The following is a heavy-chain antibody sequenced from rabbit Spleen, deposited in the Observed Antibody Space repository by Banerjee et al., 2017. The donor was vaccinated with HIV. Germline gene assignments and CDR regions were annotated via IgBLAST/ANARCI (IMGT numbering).Heavy chain of an antibody. CDR2: INVVTGKA. Sequence: QEQLVESGGGLVQPEGSLTLSCTASGFSFSNKAVMYWVRQAPGKGLEWIACINVVTGKAVYASWAKGRYTFSKTSSTTVTLEMTSLTAADTATYFCARDLPGVIGWNFGWWGPGTLVTVS. V-gene: IGHV1S45*01. J-gene: IGHJ6*01. D-gene: IGHD4-1*01. CDR3: ARDLPGVIGWNFGW. CDR1: GFSFSNKAV.